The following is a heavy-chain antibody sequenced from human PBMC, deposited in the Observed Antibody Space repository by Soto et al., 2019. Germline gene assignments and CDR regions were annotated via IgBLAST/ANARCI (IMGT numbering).Heavy chain of an antibody. CDR2: IYYSGST. Sequence: SETLSLTCTVSGGSISSYYWSWIRQPPGKGLEWIGYIYYSGSTNYNPSLKSRVTISVDTSKNQFSLKLSSVTAADTAVYYCVRASVLLWFGEPLLGGMDVWGQGTTVTVSS. CDR3: VRASVLLWFGEPLLGGMDV. J-gene: IGHJ6*02. D-gene: IGHD3-10*01. CDR1: GGSISSYY. V-gene: IGHV4-59*01.